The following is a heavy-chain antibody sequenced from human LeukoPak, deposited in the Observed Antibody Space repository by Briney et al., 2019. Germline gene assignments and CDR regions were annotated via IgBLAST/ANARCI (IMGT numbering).Heavy chain of an antibody. J-gene: IGHJ3*02. CDR3: AHFSSGYVDAFDI. CDR2: IYWDDDK. Sequence: ESGPTLVKPAQTPTLACTFSGVSLSPSGVGVGWVRPPPGKGLGWLALIYWDDDKRYSPSLKSRLTITKDTSKNQVVLTMTNMDPVDTATYYCAHFSSGYVDAFDIWGQGTMVTVSS. V-gene: IGHV2-5*02. CDR1: GVSLSPSGVG. D-gene: IGHD3-22*01.